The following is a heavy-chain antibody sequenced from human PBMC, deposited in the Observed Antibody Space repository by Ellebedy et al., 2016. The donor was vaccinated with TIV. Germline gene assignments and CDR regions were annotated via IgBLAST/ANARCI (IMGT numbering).Heavy chain of an antibody. D-gene: IGHD3-10*02. V-gene: IGHV3-74*01. CDR2: TDSDGSNT. J-gene: IGHJ4*02. CDR3: ARGGNYVTVAADY. CDR1: GFTFSSYW. Sequence: GGSLRLXXAASGFTFSSYWMHWVRQAPGKGLVWLSRTDSDGSNTNYADSVKGRFTIARDNAKNTVYLQLNSLRAEDTAVYYCARGGNYVTVAADYWGQGTLVTVSS.